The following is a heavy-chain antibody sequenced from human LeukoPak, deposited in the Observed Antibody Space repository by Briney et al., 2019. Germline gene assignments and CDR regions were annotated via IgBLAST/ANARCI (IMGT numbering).Heavy chain of an antibody. CDR2: IYYSGST. V-gene: IGHV4-59*01. D-gene: IGHD4-17*01. CDR3: ARGGDLGYYFDY. Sequence: SETLSLTCTVSGGSISSYYWSWIRQPPGKGLEWIGSIYYSGSTNYNRSLKSRVTISAGTSKNQFSLKLSSVTAADTAVYYCARGGDLGYYFDYWGQGTLVTVSS. J-gene: IGHJ4*02. CDR1: GGSISSYY.